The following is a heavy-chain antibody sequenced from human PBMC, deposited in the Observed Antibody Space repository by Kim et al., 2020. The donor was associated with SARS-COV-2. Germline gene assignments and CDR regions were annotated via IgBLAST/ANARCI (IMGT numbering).Heavy chain of an antibody. Sequence: GSNYYTPSLKSRVTISVETSKNQFSRKLSSVTAADTAVYYCAREESGDFDYWGQGTLVTVSS. CDR3: AREESGDFDY. D-gene: IGHD3-10*01. J-gene: IGHJ4*02. V-gene: IGHV4-31*02. CDR2: GSN.